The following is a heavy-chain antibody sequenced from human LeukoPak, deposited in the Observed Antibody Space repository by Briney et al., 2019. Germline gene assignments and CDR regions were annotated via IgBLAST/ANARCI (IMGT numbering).Heavy chain of an antibody. J-gene: IGHJ4*02. Sequence: SETLSLTCTVSGGSISSSSYYRGWIRQPPGKGLEWIGSIYYSGSTYYNPSLKSRVTISVDTSKNQFSLKLSSVTAADTAVYYCARHTSGYSSGWYLFDYWGQGTLVTVSS. CDR2: IYYSGST. D-gene: IGHD6-19*01. V-gene: IGHV4-39*01. CDR1: GGSISSSSYY. CDR3: ARHTSGYSSGWYLFDY.